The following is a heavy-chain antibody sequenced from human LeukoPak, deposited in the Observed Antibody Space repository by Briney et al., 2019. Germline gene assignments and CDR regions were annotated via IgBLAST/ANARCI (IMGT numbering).Heavy chain of an antibody. Sequence: SQTLSLTCAVSGGAISSGGYSWSWIRQPPGKGLEWIGYIYHSGSTYYNPSLKSRVTISVDTSKNQFSLKLSSVTAADTAVYYCARAPGWGIVVVKNAFDIWGQGTMVTVSS. V-gene: IGHV4-30-2*01. CDR1: GGAISSGGYS. D-gene: IGHD3-22*01. CDR3: ARAPGWGIVVVKNAFDI. J-gene: IGHJ3*02. CDR2: IYHSGST.